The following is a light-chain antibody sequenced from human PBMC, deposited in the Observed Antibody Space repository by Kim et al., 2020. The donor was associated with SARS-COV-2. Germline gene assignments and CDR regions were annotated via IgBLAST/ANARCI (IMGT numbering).Light chain of an antibody. CDR3: QQYYNYPLT. CDR1: QALSSD. CDR2: AAS. J-gene: IGKJ4*01. Sequence: SKGDRVTITCRASQALSSDLAWYRQKPGKAPQLLIFAASTLQIGVPSRFSGSGTGTDFNFTISCLQSEDFATYYFQQYYNYPLTFGGGTKVDIK. V-gene: IGKV1-8*01.